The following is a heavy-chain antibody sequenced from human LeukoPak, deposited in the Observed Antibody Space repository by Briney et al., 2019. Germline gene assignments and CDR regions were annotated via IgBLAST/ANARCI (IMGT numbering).Heavy chain of an antibody. V-gene: IGHV4-59*08. J-gene: IGHJ5*02. D-gene: IGHD2-15*01. Sequence: SETLSLTCTVSGGSISTYYWSWIRQPPGKGLEWIGYIYISGTTNYNPSLKSRVTMSVDTSKNQLSLKLNSVTAADTAVYYCATQQCSGGSCYSRAIWFDPWGQGTLVTVSS. CDR1: GGSISTYY. CDR2: IYISGTT. CDR3: ATQQCSGGSCYSRAIWFDP.